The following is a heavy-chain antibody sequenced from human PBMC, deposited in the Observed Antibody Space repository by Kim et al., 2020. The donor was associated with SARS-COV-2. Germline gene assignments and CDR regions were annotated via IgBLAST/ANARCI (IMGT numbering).Heavy chain of an antibody. CDR1: GFTFDDYG. CDR3: ARGQWPIYYYGMDV. J-gene: IGHJ6*02. Sequence: GGSLRLSCAAFGFTFDDYGMSWVRQAPGKGLEWVSGINWNGGSTGYADSVKGRFTISRDNAKNSLCLQMNSLRAEDTALYHCARGQWPIYYYGMDVWGQGTTVTVSS. CDR2: INWNGGST. V-gene: IGHV3-20*01. D-gene: IGHD6-19*01.